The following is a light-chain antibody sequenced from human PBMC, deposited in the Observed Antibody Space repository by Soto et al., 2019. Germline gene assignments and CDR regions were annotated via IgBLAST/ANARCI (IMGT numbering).Light chain of an antibody. CDR3: QQSYTTPLT. CDR1: QNINNY. V-gene: IGKV1-39*01. J-gene: IGKJ4*01. Sequence: DIRMTQSPSSLSASVGDRVTITCRASQNINNYLNWYQQKPGKAPKLLISVESNLQSGVPSRFSGRGSGTEFTLTISSLQPEDFATYYCQQSYTTPLTFGGGTKV. CDR2: VES.